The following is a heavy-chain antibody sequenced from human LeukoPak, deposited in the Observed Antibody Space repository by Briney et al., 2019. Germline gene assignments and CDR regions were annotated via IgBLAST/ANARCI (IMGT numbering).Heavy chain of an antibody. Sequence: SETLSLTCTVSGGSISSSSYYWGWIRQPPGKGLEWIGSIYYSGSTYYNPSLKSRVTISVDTSKNQFSLKLSSVTAADTALYYCARDRKGYFDWLLFYFDYWGQGTLVTVSS. CDR2: IYYSGST. V-gene: IGHV4-39*07. CDR3: ARDRKGYFDWLLFYFDY. CDR1: GGSISSSSYY. D-gene: IGHD3-9*01. J-gene: IGHJ4*02.